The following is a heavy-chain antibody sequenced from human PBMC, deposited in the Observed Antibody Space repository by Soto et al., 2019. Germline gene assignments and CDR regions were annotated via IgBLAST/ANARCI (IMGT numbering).Heavy chain of an antibody. CDR3: AKVERVVYSSSWDFDF. D-gene: IGHD6-13*01. CDR2: ISGSGGST. Sequence: GGSLRLSCAASGFTFSSYAMSWVRQAPGKGLEWVSAISGSGGSTYYADSVKGRFTISRDNSKNTLYLQMNSRRAEATAVYYFAKVERVVYSSSWDFDFWGQGTLVTVSS. V-gene: IGHV3-23*01. CDR1: GFTFSSYA. J-gene: IGHJ4*02.